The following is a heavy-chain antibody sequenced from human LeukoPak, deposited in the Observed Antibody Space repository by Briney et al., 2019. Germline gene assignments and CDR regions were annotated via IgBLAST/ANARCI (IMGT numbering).Heavy chain of an antibody. Sequence: PGRSLRLTCAASGFTFDDYAMYWVRQAPGKGLEWVSGISWKSGSIGYADSMKGRFTISRDNAKNSLYLQMNSLRAEDTALYYCAKGAGILTGGDYFDYWGQGTLVTVSS. CDR1: GFTFDDYA. D-gene: IGHD3-9*01. V-gene: IGHV3-9*01. CDR2: ISWKSGSI. J-gene: IGHJ4*02. CDR3: AKGAGILTGGDYFDY.